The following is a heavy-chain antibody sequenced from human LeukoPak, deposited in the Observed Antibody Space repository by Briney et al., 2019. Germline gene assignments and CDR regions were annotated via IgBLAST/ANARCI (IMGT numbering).Heavy chain of an antibody. Sequence: PGGSLRLSCAASGFTFSSFAMTWVRQAPGKGLEWVGRIKSKTDGGTTDYAAPVKGRFTISRDDSKNTLYLQMNSLKTEDTAVYYCTTDPSVGAPDYWGQGTLVTVSS. J-gene: IGHJ4*02. CDR2: IKSKTDGGTT. CDR3: TTDPSVGAPDY. D-gene: IGHD1-26*01. CDR1: GFTFSSFA. V-gene: IGHV3-15*01.